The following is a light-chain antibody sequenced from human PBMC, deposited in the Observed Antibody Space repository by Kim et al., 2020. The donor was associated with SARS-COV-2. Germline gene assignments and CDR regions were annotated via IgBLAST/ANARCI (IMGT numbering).Light chain of an antibody. J-gene: IGLJ3*02. Sequence: PVTISCTGSSGSIASNYVQWYQQRPGSAPTTVIYEDNQRPSGVPDRFSGSIDSSSNSASLTISGLKTEDEADYYCQSYDSSNSWVFGGGTKLTVL. CDR1: SGSIASNY. CDR3: QSYDSSNSWV. V-gene: IGLV6-57*02. CDR2: EDN.